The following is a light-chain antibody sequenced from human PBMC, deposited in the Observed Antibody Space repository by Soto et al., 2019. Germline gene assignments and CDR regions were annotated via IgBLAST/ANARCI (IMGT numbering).Light chain of an antibody. J-gene: IGKJ1*01. Sequence: DIQMTQSPSTLSASVGDRVTITCRASQSVNSWLAWYQQKPGKAPKLLIYDASSLESGVPSRFSGSGSGTEFTLAISSLQPDDFATYYCHQYKIYSWTFGQGTKVEIK. CDR1: QSVNSW. CDR3: HQYKIYSWT. CDR2: DAS. V-gene: IGKV1-5*01.